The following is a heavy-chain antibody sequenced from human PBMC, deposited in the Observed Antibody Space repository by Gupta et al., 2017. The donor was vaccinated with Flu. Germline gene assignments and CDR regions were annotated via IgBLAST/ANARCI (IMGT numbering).Heavy chain of an antibody. CDR3: STTFEF. CDR1: GFTFTNYW. J-gene: IGHJ4*02. Sequence: EVQLVESGGGLVQPWGSLRLSCAASGFTFTNYWMHWVRQAPGMGLVWVSGINNDGSVTYYADSVKGRFTISRDNARNTLSLQMNSLRVEDTAVYYCSTTFEFWGQGTLVSVSS. CDR2: INNDGSVT. V-gene: IGHV3-74*01.